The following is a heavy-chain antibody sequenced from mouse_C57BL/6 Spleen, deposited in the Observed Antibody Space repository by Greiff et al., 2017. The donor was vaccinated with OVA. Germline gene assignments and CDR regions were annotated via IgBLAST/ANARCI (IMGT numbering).Heavy chain of an antibody. CDR3: AKEYPYYAMDY. J-gene: IGHJ4*01. V-gene: IGHV5-17*01. D-gene: IGHD5-1*01. Sequence: EVKLMESGGGLVKPGGSLKLSCAASGFTFSDYGMHWVRQAPEKGLEWVAYISSGSSTIYYADTVKGRFTISRGNAKNTLFLQMTSLRSEDTAMYYCAKEYPYYAMDYWGQGTSVTVSS. CDR1: GFTFSDYG. CDR2: ISSGSSTI.